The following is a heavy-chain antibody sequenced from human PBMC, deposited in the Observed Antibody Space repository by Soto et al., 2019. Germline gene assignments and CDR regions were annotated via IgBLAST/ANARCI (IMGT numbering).Heavy chain of an antibody. J-gene: IGHJ4*02. CDR2: ISYDGSNK. Sequence: PGGSLRLSCEASGFIFSNYGMHWVRQAPGKGLEWVAVISYDGSNKYYADSVRGRFTISRDNSKNTLYLQMNSLRAEDTAVYYCAKERREAYYYDSSGYYLDYWGQGTLVTVSS. CDR3: AKERREAYYYDSSGYYLDY. CDR1: GFIFSNYG. V-gene: IGHV3-30*18. D-gene: IGHD3-22*01.